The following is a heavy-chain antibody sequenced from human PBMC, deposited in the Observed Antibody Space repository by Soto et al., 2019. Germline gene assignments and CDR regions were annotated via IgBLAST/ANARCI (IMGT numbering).Heavy chain of an antibody. D-gene: IGHD3-16*01. CDR3: ARDLGGQMRAFDI. J-gene: IGHJ3*02. CDR2: IYHSGST. CDR1: GGSICSSNW. Sequence: SETLSLTCAVSGGSICSSNWWSWVRQPPGKGLEWIGEIYHSGSTNYNPSLKSRVTISVDKSKNQFSLKLSSVTAADTAVYYCARDLGGQMRAFDIWGQGTMVTASS. V-gene: IGHV4-4*02.